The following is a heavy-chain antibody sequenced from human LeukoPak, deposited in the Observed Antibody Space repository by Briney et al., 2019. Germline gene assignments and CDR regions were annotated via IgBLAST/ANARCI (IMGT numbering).Heavy chain of an antibody. J-gene: IGHJ6*03. CDR2: IYSGGRT. V-gene: IGHV3-53*01. CDR3: ARGNDYYYYMDV. CDR1: GFTVSSNY. D-gene: IGHD1-1*01. Sequence: GGSLRLSCAASGFTVSSNYMSWVRQAPGKGLEWVSVIYSGGRTYYTDSVKGRFSISRDTSKNTLYLQMNSLRAEDTAVYYCARGNDYYYYMDVWGKGTTVTISS.